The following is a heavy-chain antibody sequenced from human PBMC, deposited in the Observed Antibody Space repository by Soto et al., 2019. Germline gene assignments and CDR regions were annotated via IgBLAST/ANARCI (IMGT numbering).Heavy chain of an antibody. CDR3: XXXXXXXFDY. CDR1: GGTFSSYA. CDR2: IIPIFGTA. Sequence: QVQLVQSGAEVKKPGSSVKVSCKASGGTFSSYAISWVRQAPGQGLEWMGGIIPIFGTANYAQKFQGRVTITADESTSTAXXELSXXRSXXXAXXXXXXXXXXXFDYWGQGTLVTVSS. J-gene: IGHJ4*02. V-gene: IGHV1-69*01.